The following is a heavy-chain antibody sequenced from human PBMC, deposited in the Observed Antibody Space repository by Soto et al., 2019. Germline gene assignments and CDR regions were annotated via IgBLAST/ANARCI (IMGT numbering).Heavy chain of an antibody. CDR1: GYTFTGYY. CDR2: INPTTVDT. J-gene: IGHJ4*02. D-gene: IGHD6-25*01. Sequence: QMQLVQSGAEARKPGASVKVSCKTSGYTFTGYYLNWVRQAPGRGLEWVGWINPTTVDTNNAQKFQGRVTMTTDASSSTGHLELRGLKSDDTAVYYCVTGDHRGRWGQGTRVTVSS. V-gene: IGHV1-2*02. CDR3: VTGDHRGR.